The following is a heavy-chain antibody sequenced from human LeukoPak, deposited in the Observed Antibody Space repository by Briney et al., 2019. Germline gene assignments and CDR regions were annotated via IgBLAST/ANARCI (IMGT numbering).Heavy chain of an antibody. CDR2: INPSGGST. Sequence: ASVKVSCKASGYTFTTDYIRWVRQAPGQGLEWMGIINPSGGSTTYAQKFQGRVIMTGDTSTSTVYMELRSLRSEDTAVYYCARARGSGSYYGHDYYYYYYMDVWGQGTTVTVSS. CDR1: GYTFTTDY. J-gene: IGHJ6*03. V-gene: IGHV1-46*01. D-gene: IGHD3-10*01. CDR3: ARARGSGSYYGHDYYYYYYMDV.